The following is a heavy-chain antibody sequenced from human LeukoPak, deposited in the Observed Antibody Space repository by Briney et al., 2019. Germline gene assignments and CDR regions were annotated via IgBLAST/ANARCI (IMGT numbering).Heavy chain of an antibody. J-gene: IGHJ4*02. CDR1: GITFSSYW. CDR3: ARDTGTYHFDC. Sequence: GGSLRLSCAASGITFSSYWMHWVRQAPGKWLVWVSRINSDGSNTIYADSVEGRFTISRDNAKNTLYLQMNSLRAEDTAVYCCARDTGTYHFDCWGQGDQVT. D-gene: IGHD1-26*01. V-gene: IGHV3-74*01. CDR2: INSDGSNT.